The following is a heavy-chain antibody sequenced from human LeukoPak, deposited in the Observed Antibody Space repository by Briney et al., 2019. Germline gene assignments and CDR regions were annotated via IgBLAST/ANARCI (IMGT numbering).Heavy chain of an antibody. CDR1: GFTFSSYA. Sequence: QPGRSLRLSCAASGFTFSSYAMHWVRQAPGKGLEWVAVISYDGSNKYYTDSVKGRFTISRDNSKNTLYLQMNSLRAEDTAVYYCARDLDYFDYWGQGTLVTVSS. J-gene: IGHJ4*02. CDR2: ISYDGSNK. CDR3: ARDLDYFDY. D-gene: IGHD3-16*01. V-gene: IGHV3-30-3*01.